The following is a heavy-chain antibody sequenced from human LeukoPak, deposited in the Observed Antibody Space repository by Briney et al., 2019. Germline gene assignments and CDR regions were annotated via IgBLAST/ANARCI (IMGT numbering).Heavy chain of an antibody. CDR1: GGSISSYY. CDR2: IYTSGST. Sequence: SETLSLTCTVSGGSISSYYWSWIRQPAGKGLEWIGRIYTSGSTNYNPSLKSRVTMSVDTSKNQFSLKLSSVTAADTAVYYCARERLGYSPSTKDWFDPWGQGTPVTVSS. CDR3: ARERLGYSPSTKDWFDP. J-gene: IGHJ5*02. D-gene: IGHD5-12*01. V-gene: IGHV4-4*07.